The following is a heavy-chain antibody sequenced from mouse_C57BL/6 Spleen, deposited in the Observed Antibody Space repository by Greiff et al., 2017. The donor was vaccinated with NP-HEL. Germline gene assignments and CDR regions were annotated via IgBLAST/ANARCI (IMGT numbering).Heavy chain of an antibody. D-gene: IGHD1-1*01. CDR3: TRITVDDY. V-gene: IGHV1-64*01. Sequence: VQLQQPGAELVKPGASVKLSCKASGYTFTSYWMHWVKQRPGQGLEWIGMINPNSGSTNYNEKFKSRATLTVEKSSSTAYMQLSSLTSEDSAVYYCTRITVDDYWGQGTTLTVSS. CDR2: INPNSGST. CDR1: GYTFTSYW. J-gene: IGHJ2*01.